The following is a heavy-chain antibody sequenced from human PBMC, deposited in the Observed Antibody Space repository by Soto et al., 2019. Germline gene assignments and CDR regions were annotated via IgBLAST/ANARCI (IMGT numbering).Heavy chain of an antibody. D-gene: IGHD6-19*01. CDR1: GFTFSSYV. V-gene: IGHV3-30-3*01. CDR3: VPSSAWFMGWFYP. Sequence: PGGSLRLSCAASGFTFSSYVMHWVRQAPGKGLEWLSDISYDGTTKYYADSVKGRFTISRDNSKNTLYLQMSSLRAEDTAVYYCVPSSAWFMGWFYPWGQGTLVTVSS. J-gene: IGHJ5*02. CDR2: ISYDGTTK.